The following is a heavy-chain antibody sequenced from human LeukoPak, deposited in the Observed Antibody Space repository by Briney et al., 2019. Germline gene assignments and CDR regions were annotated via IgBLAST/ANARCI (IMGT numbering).Heavy chain of an antibody. V-gene: IGHV3-13*01. Sequence: PAGSLRLSCAASGFTFSKDDFHWVRQAPGKGLEWVAAIGVTGDTYYADSVKGRFTSSREDAANSLYLQMRSLGAGDTALYYGTKEFCGSRAACAGGSYYDFWGRGALVTVSS. J-gene: IGHJ2*01. D-gene: IGHD2-15*01. CDR1: GFTFSKDD. CDR3: TKEFCGSRAACAGGSYYDF. CDR2: IGVTGDT.